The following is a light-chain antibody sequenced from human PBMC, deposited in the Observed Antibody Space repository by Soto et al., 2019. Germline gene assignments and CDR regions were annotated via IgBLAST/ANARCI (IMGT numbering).Light chain of an antibody. CDR3: MQALQTPPT. V-gene: IGKV2-28*01. CDR2: LGS. J-gene: IGKJ2*01. CDR1: QSLLHNNGYNY. Sequence: DIVMTQSPLSLPVTPGEPASISCRSSQSLLHNNGYNYLDWYLQKPGQSPQLLIYLGSNRASGVPDRFSGSGSGTDFTLKISRVEAEDVGVYYCMQALQTPPTFGQGTKL.